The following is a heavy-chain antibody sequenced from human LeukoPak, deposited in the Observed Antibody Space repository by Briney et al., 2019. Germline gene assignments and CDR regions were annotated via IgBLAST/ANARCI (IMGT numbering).Heavy chain of an antibody. Sequence: SGPTLVNPTQTLTLTCTFSGFSLSTRGVGVGWIRQPPGKALEWLALFYWYDDKRYSPSLKSRLTNTKDTSKNQVVLTMTNMDPVDTATYYCAMGMVDYYDSSGYSNWGQGTLVTVSS. CDR3: AMGMVDYYDSSGYSN. V-gene: IGHV2-5*01. J-gene: IGHJ4*02. CDR1: GFSLSTRGVG. CDR2: FYWYDDK. D-gene: IGHD3-22*01.